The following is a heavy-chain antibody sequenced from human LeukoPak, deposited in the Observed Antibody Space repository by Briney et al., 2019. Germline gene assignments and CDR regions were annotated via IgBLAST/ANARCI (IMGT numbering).Heavy chain of an antibody. CDR1: GYTFTTYD. Sequence: ASVKVSYKASGYTFTTYDINWVRLATGQVLEWMGWMNPNSGNTNYAQKLQGRVTMTTDTSTSTAYMELRSLRSDDTAVYYCARTWHPDAFDIWGQGTMVTVSS. V-gene: IGHV1-18*01. CDR2: MNPNSGNT. CDR3: ARTWHPDAFDI. J-gene: IGHJ3*02.